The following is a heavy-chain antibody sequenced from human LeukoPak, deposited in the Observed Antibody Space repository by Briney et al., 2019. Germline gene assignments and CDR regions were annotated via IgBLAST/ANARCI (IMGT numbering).Heavy chain of an antibody. Sequence: SETLSLTCTVSGGSISSSSYYWSWIRQPPGKGLEWIGEINHSGSTNYNPSLKSRVTISADTSKNQFSLKLSSVTAADTAVYYCARGVWFGELPLGYYYYGMDVWGQGTTVTVSS. J-gene: IGHJ6*02. CDR3: ARGVWFGELPLGYYYYGMDV. D-gene: IGHD3-10*01. V-gene: IGHV4-39*07. CDR1: GGSISSSSYY. CDR2: INHSGST.